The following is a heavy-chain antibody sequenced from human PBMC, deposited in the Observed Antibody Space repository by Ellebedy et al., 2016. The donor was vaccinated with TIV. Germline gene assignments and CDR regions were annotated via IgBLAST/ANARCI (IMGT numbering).Heavy chain of an antibody. V-gene: IGHV1-8*01. Sequence: AASVKVSCKASGYTFTNYDINWVRRATGQGLEWMGWMNPNSANTGYAQHFQGRVTITRNNSISTAYMERSSLRSDDTAFYYCARYPTPTIAAAGPEGKTPTPSGMDVWGQGTTVTVSS. CDR3: ARYPTPTIAAAGPEGKTPTPSGMDV. D-gene: IGHD6-13*01. CDR1: GYTFTNYD. J-gene: IGHJ6*02. CDR2: MNPNSANT.